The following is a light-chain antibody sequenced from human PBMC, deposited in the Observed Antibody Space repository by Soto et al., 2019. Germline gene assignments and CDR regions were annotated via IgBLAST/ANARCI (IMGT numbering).Light chain of an antibody. J-gene: IGKJ1*01. CDR3: QQYESYMT. CDR2: DAS. V-gene: IGKV1-5*01. Sequence: DIQMTQSPSTLSASVGDRVTITCRASLSVSNWLAWYQQKPGKTPKLLIYDASSLESGVPSTFSGSGSGTEFTLTISSLQPDDSANYYCQQYESYMTFGQGTKVKIK. CDR1: LSVSNW.